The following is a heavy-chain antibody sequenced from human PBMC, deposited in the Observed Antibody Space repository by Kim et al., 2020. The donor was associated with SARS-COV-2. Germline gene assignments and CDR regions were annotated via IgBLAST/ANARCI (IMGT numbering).Heavy chain of an antibody. CDR3: GRDYSD. J-gene: IGHJ4*02. CDR1: GFPFNKYW. Sequence: GGSLRLSCAASGFPFNKYWMSWVRQVPGKGLEWVANIKEDGREKYYVDSVKGRFTISRDNAKNSLYLQMNSLRGEDTAVYFCGRDYSDWGQGTLGTVSS. CDR2: IKEDGREK. V-gene: IGHV3-7*01. D-gene: IGHD6-13*01.